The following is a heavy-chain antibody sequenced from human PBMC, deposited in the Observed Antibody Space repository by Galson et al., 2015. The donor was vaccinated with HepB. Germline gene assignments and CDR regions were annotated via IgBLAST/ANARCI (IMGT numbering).Heavy chain of an antibody. CDR2: ISAYNGNT. CDR1: GYTFTSYG. Sequence: SVKVSCKASGYTFTSYGISWVRQAPGQGLEWMGWISAYNGNTNYAQKLQGRVTMTTDTSTSTAYMELSSLRSEDTAVYYCARMTKGNHFDYWGQGTLVTVSS. CDR3: ARMTKGNHFDY. V-gene: IGHV1-18*01. J-gene: IGHJ4*02.